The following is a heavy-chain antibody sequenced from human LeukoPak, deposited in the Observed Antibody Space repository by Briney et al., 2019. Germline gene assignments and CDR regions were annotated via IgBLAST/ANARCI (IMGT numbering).Heavy chain of an antibody. V-gene: IGHV4-39*01. D-gene: IGHD2-15*01. CDR1: GGSISSSSYY. J-gene: IGHJ4*02. CDR3: ARLDSLAY. CDR2: LNYSGST. Sequence: SETLSLTCTVSGGSISSSSYYWGWIRQPPGKGLEWIGNLNYSGSTYYNPSLKSRVTISVDTSKNQFSLRLSSVTGADTAVYYCARLDSLAYWGQGTLVIVSS.